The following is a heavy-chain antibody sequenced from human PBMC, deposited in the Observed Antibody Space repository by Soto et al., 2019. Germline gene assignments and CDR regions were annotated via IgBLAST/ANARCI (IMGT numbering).Heavy chain of an antibody. V-gene: IGHV3-66*01. CDR1: GFTVSNNY. Sequence: DVQLVESGGGLVQPGGSLRLSCAVSGFTVSNNYMSWVRQAPGKGLEWVSLIYSGGSTYYADSVKGRFTISRDNSKNTLYLQMNSLRAEDTAVYYCTRGPGTTPWGNPWGQGTLVTVSS. CDR3: TRGPGTTPWGNP. J-gene: IGHJ5*02. D-gene: IGHD1-1*01. CDR2: IYSGGST.